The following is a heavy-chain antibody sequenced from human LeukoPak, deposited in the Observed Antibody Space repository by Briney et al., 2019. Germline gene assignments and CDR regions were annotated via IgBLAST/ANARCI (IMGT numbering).Heavy chain of an antibody. D-gene: IGHD4-17*01. CDR3: PSNLDYGDETDW. J-gene: IGHJ4*02. Sequence: PGGSLRLSCAASGFTFSSYAMSWVRQPPGKGLEWVSAINYGGGKTYYVDSVKGRFTISRDNSKNTLYLQMNSLRAEATAVYSCPSNLDYGDETDWWGEGPMVTVST. CDR1: GFTFSSYA. V-gene: IGHV3-23*01. CDR2: INYGGGKT.